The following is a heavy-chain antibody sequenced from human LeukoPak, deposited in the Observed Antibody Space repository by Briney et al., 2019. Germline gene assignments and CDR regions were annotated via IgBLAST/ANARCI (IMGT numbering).Heavy chain of an antibody. CDR1: GYTFTSYY. V-gene: IGHV1-46*01. Sequence: ASVKVSCKTSGYTFTSYYIHWVRQAPGQGLEWMGIIYPGGGSTNYAQKFQGRVTITAVESTSTAYMELSSLRSEDTAVYYCARGTPPADPWGQGTLVTVSS. CDR2: IYPGGGST. J-gene: IGHJ5*02. CDR3: ARGTPPADP.